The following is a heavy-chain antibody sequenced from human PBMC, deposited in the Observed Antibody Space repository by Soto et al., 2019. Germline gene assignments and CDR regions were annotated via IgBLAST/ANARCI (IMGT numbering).Heavy chain of an antibody. CDR2: ISGSGGSA. D-gene: IGHD2-2*01. J-gene: IGHJ6*03. V-gene: IGHV3-23*01. Sequence: QPGGSLRLSCAASGFTFSSYAMSWVRQAPGKGLEWVSAISGSGGSAYYADSVKGRFTISRDNSKNTLYLQMNSLRAEDTAVYYCAKRGYQLLGSYYYYYMDVWGKGTTVTVSS. CDR1: GFTFSSYA. CDR3: AKRGYQLLGSYYYYYMDV.